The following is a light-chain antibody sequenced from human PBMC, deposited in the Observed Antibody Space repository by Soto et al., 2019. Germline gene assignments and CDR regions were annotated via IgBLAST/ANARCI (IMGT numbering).Light chain of an antibody. CDR3: QQYGSSPTT. V-gene: IGKV3-20*01. J-gene: IGKJ1*01. Sequence: EIVMTQSPATLSVSPGERATLSCRASQSVSSYLAWYQQKPGQAPRLLIYGASSRATGIPDRFSGGGSGTDFTPTISRLEPEDFAVYYCQQYGSSPTTFGQGTKVDIK. CDR1: QSVSSY. CDR2: GAS.